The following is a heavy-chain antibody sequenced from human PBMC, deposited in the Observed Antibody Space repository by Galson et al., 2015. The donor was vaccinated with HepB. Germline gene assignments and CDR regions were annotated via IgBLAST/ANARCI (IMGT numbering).Heavy chain of an antibody. CDR1: GFTFSSYG. D-gene: IGHD4-17*01. CDR2: IWYDGSNK. Sequence: SLRLSCAASGFTFSSYGMHWVRQAPGKGLEWVAVIWYDGSNKYYADSVKGRFTISRDNSKNTLYLQMNSLRAEDTAVYYCAREGAHVVGDYLSHQPGSSNAFEIWAHGTMVAGSS. V-gene: IGHV3-33*01. J-gene: IGHJ3*02. CDR3: AREGAHVVGDYLSHQPGSSNAFEI.